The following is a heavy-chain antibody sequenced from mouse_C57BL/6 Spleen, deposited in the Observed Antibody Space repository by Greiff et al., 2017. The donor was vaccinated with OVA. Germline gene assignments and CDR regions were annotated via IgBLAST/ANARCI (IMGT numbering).Heavy chain of an antibody. D-gene: IGHD1-1*01. CDR3: ARTGGNYDYAMDY. CDR2: IDPSDSYT. J-gene: IGHJ4*01. V-gene: IGHV1-50*01. Sequence: QVQLQQPGAELVKPGASVKLSCKASGYTFTSYWMQWVKQRPGQGLEWIGEIDPSDSYTNYNQKFKGKATLTVDTSSSTAYMQLSSLTSEDSAVDYCARTGGNYDYAMDYWGQGTSVTVSS. CDR1: GYTFTSYW.